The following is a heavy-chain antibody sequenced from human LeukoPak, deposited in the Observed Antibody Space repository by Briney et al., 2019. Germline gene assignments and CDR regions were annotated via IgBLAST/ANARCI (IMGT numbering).Heavy chain of an antibody. CDR1: GFIFSSYS. Sequence: GGSLRLSCAASGFIFSSYSMNWVRQAPGKGLEWVSSISSSRTYIYYADSVKGRFTISRDNAKNSLYLQMNSLRAEDTAVYYCARIYCGNDCYSPDYYYYMDVWGKGTTVTVSS. CDR3: ARIYCGNDCYSPDYYYYMDV. CDR2: ISSSRTYI. V-gene: IGHV3-21*01. D-gene: IGHD2-21*01. J-gene: IGHJ6*03.